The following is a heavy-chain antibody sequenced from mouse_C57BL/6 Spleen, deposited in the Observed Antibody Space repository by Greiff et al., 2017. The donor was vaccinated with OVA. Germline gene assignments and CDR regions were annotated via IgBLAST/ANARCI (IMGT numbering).Heavy chain of an antibody. CDR2: INYDGSST. J-gene: IGHJ4*01. CDR3: ARIYSYAMDY. V-gene: IGHV5-16*01. D-gene: IGHD2-1*01. Sequence: EVMLVESEGGLVQPGSSMKLSCTASGFTFSDYYMAWVRQVPEKGLEWVANINYDGSSTYYLDSLKSRFIISRDNAKNILYLQMSSLKSEDTATYYCARIYSYAMDYWGQGTSVTVSS. CDR1: GFTFSDYY.